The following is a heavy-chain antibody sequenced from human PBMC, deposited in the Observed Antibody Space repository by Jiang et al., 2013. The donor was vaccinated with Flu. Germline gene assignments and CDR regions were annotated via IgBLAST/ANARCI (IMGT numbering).Heavy chain of an antibody. CDR2: IYYSGST. D-gene: IGHD3-9*01. Sequence: PGLVKPSQTLSLTCTVSGGSISSGGYYWSWIRQHPGKGLEWIGYIYYSGSTYYNPSLKSRVTISVDTSKNQFSLKLSSVTAADTAVYYCARGGLRYFDWLLDCWDYWGQGTLVTVSS. V-gene: IGHV4-31*03. CDR3: ARGGLRYFDWLLDCWDY. J-gene: IGHJ4*02. CDR1: GGSISSGGYY.